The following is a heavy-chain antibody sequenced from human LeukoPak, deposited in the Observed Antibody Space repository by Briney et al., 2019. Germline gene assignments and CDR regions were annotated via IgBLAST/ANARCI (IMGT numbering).Heavy chain of an antibody. CDR3: ARAPSRGERLRAFDV. CDR2: IGTAGDT. J-gene: IGHJ3*01. CDR1: EFSFSIYD. Sequence: GGSLRLSCTASEFSFSIYDLHWVRQAPGKGLEYVSIIGTAGDTYYAGSVRDRFFISREDAKNSLYLQMISLRADDTAVYYCARAPSRGERLRAFDVWGQGTMVTVST. V-gene: IGHV3-13*01. D-gene: IGHD1-26*01.